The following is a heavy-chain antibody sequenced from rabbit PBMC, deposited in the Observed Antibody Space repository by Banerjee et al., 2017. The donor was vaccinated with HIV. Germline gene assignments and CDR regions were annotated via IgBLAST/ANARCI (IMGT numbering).Heavy chain of an antibody. CDR3: ARGGYDENYFNL. CDR1: GFSFSSSYY. D-gene: IGHD2-1*01. CDR2: IDPVFGST. J-gene: IGHJ4*01. Sequence: QSLEESGGDLVKPEGSLTLTCTASGFSFSSSYYMCWVRQAPGKGLEWIGYIDPVFGSTYYASWVNGRFTISSHNAQNTLYLQLNSLTAADTATYFCARGGYDENYFNLWGPGTLVTVS. V-gene: IGHV1S40*01.